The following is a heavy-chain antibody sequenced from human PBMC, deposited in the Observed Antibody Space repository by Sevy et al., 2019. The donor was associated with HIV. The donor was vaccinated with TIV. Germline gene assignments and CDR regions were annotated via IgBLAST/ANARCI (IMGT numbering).Heavy chain of an antibody. D-gene: IGHD1-26*01. V-gene: IGHV3-30*18. J-gene: IGHJ6*02. Sequence: GGSLRLSYAASGFIFSTYGIHWVRQAPGKGLEWVAVISFDGSDKYYADSVRGRFTISRDNSKNTLYLQMNSLRVEDTAIYYCAKMQGGSYNYYGMDVWGQGTTVTVSS. CDR3: AKMQGGSYNYYGMDV. CDR2: ISFDGSDK. CDR1: GFIFSTYG.